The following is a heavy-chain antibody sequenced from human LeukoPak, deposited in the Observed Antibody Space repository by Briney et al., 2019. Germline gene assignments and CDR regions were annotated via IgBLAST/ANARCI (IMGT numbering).Heavy chain of an antibody. CDR1: GGSISNYY. V-gene: IGHV4-59*08. D-gene: IGHD6-13*01. CDR2: IYYSGST. CDR3: ARRGVRSSSWENYFDY. Sequence: SETLSLTCTVSGGSISNYYWSWIRQPPGKGLEWIGYIYYSGSTNYSPSLKSRVTISVDTSKNQFSLKLSSVTAADTAVYYCARRGVRSSSWENYFDYWGQGTLVTVSS. J-gene: IGHJ4*02.